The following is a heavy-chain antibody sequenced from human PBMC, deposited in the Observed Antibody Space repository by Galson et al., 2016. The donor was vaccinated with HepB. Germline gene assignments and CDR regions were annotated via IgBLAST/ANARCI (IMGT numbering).Heavy chain of an antibody. V-gene: IGHV2-5*02. D-gene: IGHD2-8*02. CDR2: IFWDGDK. Sequence: PALVKPTQTLTLTCAFSGFSLKTGGVAVAWVRQPPGKALEWLALIFWDGDKRYRPSLSSRLTITKDTSKNQVVLTMTNVDPVDTATYYCARTEWTSYHYSMDVWGEGTTVTVSS. J-gene: IGHJ6*02. CDR3: ARTEWTSYHYSMDV. CDR1: GFSLKTGGVA.